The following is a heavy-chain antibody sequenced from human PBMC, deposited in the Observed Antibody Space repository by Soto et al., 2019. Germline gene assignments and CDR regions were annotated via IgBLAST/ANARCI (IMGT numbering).Heavy chain of an antibody. V-gene: IGHV3-23*01. J-gene: IGHJ6*04. Sequence: GGSLRLSCAASGFTFSSYAMSWVRQAPGKGLEWVSAISGSGGSTYYADSVKGRFTISRDNSKNTLYLQMSSLKAEDKAVYYYAKDLTMFGTPPYTDKWGNRTTVTASS. D-gene: IGHD3-3*01. CDR1: GFTFSSYA. CDR2: ISGSGGST. CDR3: AKDLTMFGTPPYTDK.